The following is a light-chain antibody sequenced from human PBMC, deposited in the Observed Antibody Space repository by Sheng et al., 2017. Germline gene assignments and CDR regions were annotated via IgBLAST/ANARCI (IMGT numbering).Light chain of an antibody. CDR1: QSISSW. Sequence: DIQMTQSPSTLSASVGDRVTITCRASQSISSWLAWYQQKPGKAPKLLIYKASSLESGVPSRFSGSGSGTEFTLTISSLQPDDFATYYCQQYNSYRTFGQGIKVE. V-gene: IGKV1-5*03. CDR2: KAS. J-gene: IGKJ1*01. CDR3: QQYNSYRT.